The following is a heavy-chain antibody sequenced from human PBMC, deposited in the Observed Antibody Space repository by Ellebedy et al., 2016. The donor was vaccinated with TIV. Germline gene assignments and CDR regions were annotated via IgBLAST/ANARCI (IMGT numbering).Heavy chain of an antibody. D-gene: IGHD2-15*01. Sequence: SETLSLTXTISGGSINNYYWSWIRQPPGKGLEWIGYSYYSGRTNYNPSLKSRVTISVDTSKNQFSLKLSSVTAADTAVYYCARGLVHGGWFDPWGQGTLVTVSS. V-gene: IGHV4-59*12. CDR2: SYYSGRT. J-gene: IGHJ5*02. CDR3: ARGLVHGGWFDP. CDR1: GGSINNYY.